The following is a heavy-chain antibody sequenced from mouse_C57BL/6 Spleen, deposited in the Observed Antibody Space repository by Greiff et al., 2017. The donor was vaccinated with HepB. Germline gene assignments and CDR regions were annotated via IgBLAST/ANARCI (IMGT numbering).Heavy chain of an antibody. Sequence: QVQLQQPGAELVQPGASVKLSCKASGYTFTSYWMHWVKQRPGQGLEWIGMIHPNSGSTNYNEKFKSKATLTLDKSSSTAYMQLSSLTSEDSAVYYCAREGSNKLGYFDVWGTGTTVTVSS. J-gene: IGHJ1*03. CDR2: IHPNSGST. CDR3: AREGSNKLGYFDV. D-gene: IGHD2-5*01. V-gene: IGHV1-64*01. CDR1: GYTFTSYW.